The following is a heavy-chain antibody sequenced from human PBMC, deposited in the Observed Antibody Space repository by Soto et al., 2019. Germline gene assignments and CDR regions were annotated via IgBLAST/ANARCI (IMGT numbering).Heavy chain of an antibody. J-gene: IGHJ6*02. CDR3: ARVSGSYYYGMDV. CDR2: IYHSGST. D-gene: IGHD1-26*01. V-gene: IGHV4-4*02. Sequence: QVQLQESGPGLVKPSGTLSLTCAVSGGALSSSNWWSWVRQPPGKGLEWIGEIYHSGSTNYNPSLNSRVTISVDKFKNQFSLNLSSVTAADTAVYYCARVSGSYYYGMDVWGQGTTVTVSS. CDR1: GGALSSSNW.